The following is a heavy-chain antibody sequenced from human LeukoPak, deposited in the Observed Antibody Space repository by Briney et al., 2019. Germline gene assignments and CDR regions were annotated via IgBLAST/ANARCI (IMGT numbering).Heavy chain of an antibody. CDR2: IKEDGSEK. CDR1: GLTFNRYW. Sequence: GGSLRLSCAASGLTFNRYWMNWVRQAPGKGLEWVANIKEDGSEKYYVDSVKGRFTMSRDNAKNSLYLQMNSLRAEDTAVYYCARAGSTGWYGDWFDPWGQGTLVTVSS. CDR3: ARAGSTGWYGDWFDP. J-gene: IGHJ5*02. D-gene: IGHD6-19*01. V-gene: IGHV3-7*05.